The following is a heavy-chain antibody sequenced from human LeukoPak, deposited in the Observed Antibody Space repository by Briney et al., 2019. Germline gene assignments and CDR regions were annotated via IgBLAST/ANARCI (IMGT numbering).Heavy chain of an antibody. Sequence: SESLSLTCTVSGGSISSSSYFWGWIRQPPGNELEWIGSIYYSGSTYYNPSLKSRVTISVDTSKNQFSLKLNSVTAADTAVYYCARLSSGAFDIWGQGTMVTVSS. CDR1: GGSISSSSYF. J-gene: IGHJ3*02. CDR2: IYYSGST. V-gene: IGHV4-39*01. CDR3: ARLSSGAFDI.